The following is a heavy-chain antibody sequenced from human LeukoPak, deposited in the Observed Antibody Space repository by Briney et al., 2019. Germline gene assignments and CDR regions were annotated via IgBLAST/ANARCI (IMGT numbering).Heavy chain of an antibody. CDR3: AKGGVSSAYHPVDY. J-gene: IGHJ4*02. V-gene: IGHV3-30*18. CDR2: ISSDESEE. D-gene: IGHD3-22*01. Sequence: GGSLRLSCAASGFIFSSYGMHWVRQAPGKGLEWVAGISSDESEEFYVGSVRGRFITSRDSSKSMLYLQMNSLRIEDTAVYYCAKGGVSSAYHPVDYWGQGTLVTVSP. CDR1: GFIFSSYG.